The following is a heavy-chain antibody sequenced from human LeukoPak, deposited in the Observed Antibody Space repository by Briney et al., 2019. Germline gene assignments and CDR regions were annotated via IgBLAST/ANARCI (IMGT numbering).Heavy chain of an antibody. CDR1: GGSISSGGYY. D-gene: IGHD2-15*01. CDR3: ARALRVAATRGVANWFDP. CDR2: IYYSGST. J-gene: IGHJ5*02. V-gene: IGHV4-31*03. Sequence: SETLSLTCTVSGGSISSGGYYWSWIRQHPGKGLEWIGYIYYSGSTYYNPSLKSRVTISVDTSKNQFSLKLSSVPAADTAVYYCARALRVAATRGVANWFDPWGQGTLVTVSS.